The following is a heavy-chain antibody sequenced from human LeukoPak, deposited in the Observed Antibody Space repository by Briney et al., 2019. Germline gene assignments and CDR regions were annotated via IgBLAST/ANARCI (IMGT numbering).Heavy chain of an antibody. CDR1: GYTFTSSD. J-gene: IGHJ4*02. V-gene: IGHV1-8*01. CDR2: INPNSGRT. D-gene: IGHD6-13*01. Sequence: GASVKVSCKASGYTFTSSDINWVRQAAGQGLEWMGWINPNSGRTGYAQKFQGRVTVTANNSISTAYMELRSLRFDDTAVYYCARGRSGLAAAGTYDYWGQGTLITVSS. CDR3: ARGRSGLAAAGTYDY.